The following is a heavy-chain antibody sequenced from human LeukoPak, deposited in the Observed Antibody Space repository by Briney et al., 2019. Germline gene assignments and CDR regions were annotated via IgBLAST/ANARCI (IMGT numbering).Heavy chain of an antibody. J-gene: IGHJ4*02. CDR3: ARDRGISRDLFDY. CDR2: INPNSGGT. Sequence: ASVKVSCKASGYTFTGYYMHWARQAPGQGLEWMGWINPNSGGTNYAQEFQGRVTMTRDTSISTAYMELSRLRSDDTAVYYCARDRGISRDLFDYWGQGTLVTVSS. D-gene: IGHD6-13*01. V-gene: IGHV1-2*02. CDR1: GYTFTGYY.